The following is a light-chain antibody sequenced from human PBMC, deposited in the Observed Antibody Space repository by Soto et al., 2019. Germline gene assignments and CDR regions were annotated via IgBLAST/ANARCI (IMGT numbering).Light chain of an antibody. CDR3: QQYNKWPLIT. V-gene: IGKV3-15*01. J-gene: IGKJ5*01. CDR1: QSVSSN. Sequence: EIVMTQSPATLSVSPGEIATLSFSASQSVSSNLAWYQQKPGQAPRLLISDASTRATGIPARFSGSGSGTDFTLTISSLQSEDFAVYYCQQYNKWPLITFGQGTRLEIK. CDR2: DAS.